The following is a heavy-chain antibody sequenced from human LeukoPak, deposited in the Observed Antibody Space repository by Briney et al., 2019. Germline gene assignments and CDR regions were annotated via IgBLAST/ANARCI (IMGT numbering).Heavy chain of an antibody. CDR1: GYTFTGYY. V-gene: IGHV1-2*02. D-gene: IGHD3-16*02. CDR2: INPNSGGT. J-gene: IGHJ3*02. Sequence: ASVKVSCKASGYTFTGYYMHWVRQAPGQGLEWMGWINPNSGGTNYAQKFQGRVTMTRDTSISTAYMELSRLRSDDTAVYYCARSFRDYVWGSYRYTGGHAFDIWGQGTMVTVSS. CDR3: ARSFRDYVWGSYRYTGGHAFDI.